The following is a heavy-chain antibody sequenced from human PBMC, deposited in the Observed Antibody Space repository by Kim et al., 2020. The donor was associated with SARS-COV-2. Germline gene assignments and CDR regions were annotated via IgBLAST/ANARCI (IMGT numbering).Heavy chain of an antibody. J-gene: IGHJ4*02. D-gene: IGHD3-22*01. Sequence: SVKVSCKASGFTFTSSAVQWVRQARGQRLEWIGWIVVGSGNTNYAQKFQERVTITRDMSTSTAYMELSSLRSEDTAVYYCAAVVWGVVVIPSRWGQGTLVTVSS. V-gene: IGHV1-58*01. CDR3: AAVVWGVVVIPSR. CDR1: GFTFTSSA. CDR2: IVVGSGNT.